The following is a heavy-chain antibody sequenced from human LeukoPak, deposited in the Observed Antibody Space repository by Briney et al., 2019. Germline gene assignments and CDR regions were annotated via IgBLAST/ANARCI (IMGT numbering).Heavy chain of an antibody. V-gene: IGHV3-33*01. CDR1: GFTFSSYG. CDR2: IWYDGSNK. CDR3: ARALMVRGVITLDY. J-gene: IGHJ4*02. D-gene: IGHD3-10*01. Sequence: GGSLRLSCAASGFTFSSYGMHWVRQAPGKGLEWVAVIWYDGSNKYYADSVKGRFTISRDSSKNTLYLQMNSLRAEDTAVYYCARALMVRGVITLDYWGQGTLVTVSS.